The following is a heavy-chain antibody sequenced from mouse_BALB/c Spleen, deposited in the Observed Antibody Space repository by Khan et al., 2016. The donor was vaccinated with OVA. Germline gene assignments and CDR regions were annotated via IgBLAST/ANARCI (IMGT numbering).Heavy chain of an antibody. CDR1: GYTFTSYW. D-gene: IGHD1-1*01. CDR2: TNPTNGRT. CDR3: ASIKKIVATYFDY. Sequence: VQLQQPGAELVKAGASVKMSCKASGYTFTSYWMHWVKQRFGQGHEWFAETNPTNGRTYYNEKFKSKATLTVDKSSSTAYMLLSGPTFEDSAVYYCASIKKIVATYFDYWGQGTTLTFSS. V-gene: IGHV1S81*02. J-gene: IGHJ2*01.